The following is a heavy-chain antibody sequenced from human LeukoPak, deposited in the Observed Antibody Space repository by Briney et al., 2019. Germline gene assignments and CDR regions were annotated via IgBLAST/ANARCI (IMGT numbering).Heavy chain of an antibody. D-gene: IGHD2-15*01. J-gene: IGHJ4*02. Sequence: GGSLRLSCAASGFTFSSYSMNWVRQAPGKGLEWVSSISSSSSYIYYADSVKGRFTISRDNAKNSLYLQMNSLRAEDTAVYYCARVGLGVVVVAALKYWGQGTLVTVSS. V-gene: IGHV3-21*01. CDR2: ISSSSSYI. CDR3: ARVGLGVVVVAALKY. CDR1: GFTFSSYS.